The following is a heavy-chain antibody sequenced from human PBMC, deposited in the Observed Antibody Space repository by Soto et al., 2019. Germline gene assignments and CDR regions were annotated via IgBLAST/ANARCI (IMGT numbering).Heavy chain of an antibody. Sequence: PGESLKISCKGSGYRFTNYWIGWVRQMPGKGLEWMGIIYPGDSDTRYSPSFQGQVTISADKSINTAYLQWSSLKASDTAMYYCAGIKAAAGDNDLTFDYWGQGTLVTVS. CDR3: AGIKAAAGDNDLTFDY. J-gene: IGHJ4*02. V-gene: IGHV5-51*01. D-gene: IGHD6-13*01. CDR2: IYPGDSDT. CDR1: GYRFTNYW.